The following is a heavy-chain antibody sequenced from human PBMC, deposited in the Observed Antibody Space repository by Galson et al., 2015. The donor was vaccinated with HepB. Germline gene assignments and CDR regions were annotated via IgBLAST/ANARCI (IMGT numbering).Heavy chain of an antibody. CDR2: INPSGGST. V-gene: IGHV1-46*03. CDR1: GYTFTSYY. D-gene: IGHD5-12*01. Sequence: SVKVSCKASGYTFTSYYMHWVRQAPGQGLEWMGIINPSGGSTSYAQKFQGRVTMTRDTSTSTVYMELSSLRSEDTAVYYCARGRIVATIFLEAYFDYWGQGTLVTVSS. CDR3: ARGRIVATIFLEAYFDY. J-gene: IGHJ4*02.